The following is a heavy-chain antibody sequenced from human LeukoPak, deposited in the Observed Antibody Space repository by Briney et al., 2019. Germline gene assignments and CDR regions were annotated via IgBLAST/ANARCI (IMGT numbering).Heavy chain of an antibody. CDR2: IIPILDTT. D-gene: IGHD2-21*02. Sequence: ASVKVSCKASGGTFSSFAISWVRQAPGQGLEWMRGIIPILDTTKYAQKFQGRVTITADESTSTAYMELSSLRSEDTAVYYCASQVCGGDCYSFYWYFDLWGRGTLVTVSS. CDR3: ASQVCGGDCYSFYWYFDL. CDR1: GGTFSSFA. J-gene: IGHJ2*01. V-gene: IGHV1-69*13.